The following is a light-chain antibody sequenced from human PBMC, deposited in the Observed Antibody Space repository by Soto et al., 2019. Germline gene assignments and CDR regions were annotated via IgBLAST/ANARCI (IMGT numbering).Light chain of an antibody. J-gene: IGKJ4*01. V-gene: IGKV3-20*01. CDR2: GVS. CDR3: QQYGNSPLT. CDR1: QSVRSDY. Sequence: EIELTHSPDTLSLSPGQIATLSCRASQSVRSDYFAWYQQKPGQAPRVIIFGVSTRATGVPDRFSGSGSGTDFTLTISRLEPEDFALYYCQQYGNSPLTFGGVTKVDIK.